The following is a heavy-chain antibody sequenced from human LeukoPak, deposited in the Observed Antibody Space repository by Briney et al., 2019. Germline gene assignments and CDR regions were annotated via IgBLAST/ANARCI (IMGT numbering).Heavy chain of an antibody. D-gene: IGHD2-15*01. J-gene: IGHJ4*02. V-gene: IGHV3-23*01. CDR1: GFTFGSYA. Sequence: PGGSLRLSCAASGFTFGSYAMYWVRQAPGKGLEWVSGIFGSGGSAHYADSVKGQFTISRDNSKNTVYLQMDSLRVEDTAIYYCAKTTTGYSSGRYPAWPIDYWGQGTLVTVSS. CDR3: AKTTTGYSSGRYPAWPIDY. CDR2: IFGSGGSA.